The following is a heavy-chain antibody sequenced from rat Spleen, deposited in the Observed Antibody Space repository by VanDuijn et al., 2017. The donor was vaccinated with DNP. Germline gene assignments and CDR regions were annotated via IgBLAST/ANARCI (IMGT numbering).Heavy chain of an antibody. CDR2: INSRGGGT. V-gene: IGHV5-31*01. CDR1: EFTFNTYW. D-gene: IGHD1-2*01. J-gene: IGHJ2*01. Sequence: EVQLVESGGDLVRPGRSLKLSCVVSEFTFNTYWMTWVRQTPGRGLDWVASINSRGGGTYYPDSVKGRFTISRDNAKNTLYLQMYSLRSEDTATYYCARHDRYSNPFDYWGQGVLVTVSS. CDR3: ARHDRYSNPFDY.